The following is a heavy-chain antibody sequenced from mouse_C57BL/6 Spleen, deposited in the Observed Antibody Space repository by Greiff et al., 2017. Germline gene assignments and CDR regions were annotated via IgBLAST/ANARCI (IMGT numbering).Heavy chain of an antibody. D-gene: IGHD2-3*01. J-gene: IGHJ2*01. V-gene: IGHV3-8*01. Sequence: EVKLVESGPGLAKPSQTLSLSCSVTGYSITSDYWNWIRKFPGNKLEYMGYISYSGSTYYNPSLKSRISITRDTSKNQYYLQLNSVTTEDTATYYCARFPIYDGYPYYFDYWGQGTTLTFSS. CDR3: ARFPIYDGYPYYFDY. CDR1: GYSITSDY. CDR2: ISYSGST.